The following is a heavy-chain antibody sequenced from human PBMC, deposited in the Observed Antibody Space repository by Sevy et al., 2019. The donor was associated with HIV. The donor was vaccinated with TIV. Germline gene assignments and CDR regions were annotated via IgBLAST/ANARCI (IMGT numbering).Heavy chain of an antibody. J-gene: IGHJ4*02. CDR3: AKTYADTTMDLYYYDS. D-gene: IGHD5-18*01. Sequence: GGSLRLSCAASGLTFSTYGMHWVRQAPGKGLEWVALISVDGSNTYYAGSVTGRFTISRDNSKNTLYLQMNSLRADDTAMYYCAKTYADTTMDLYYYDSWGQGTLVTVSS. V-gene: IGHV3-30*18. CDR1: GLTFSTYG. CDR2: ISVDGSNT.